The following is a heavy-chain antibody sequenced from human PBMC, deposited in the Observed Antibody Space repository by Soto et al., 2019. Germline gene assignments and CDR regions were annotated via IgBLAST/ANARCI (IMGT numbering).Heavy chain of an antibody. J-gene: IGHJ3*02. CDR3: ARDVSWEDAFDI. Sequence: ASVKVSCKASGGTFSSYTISWVRQAPGQGLEWMGRIIPILGIANYAQKFQGRVTITADKSTSTAYMELSSLRSEDTAVYYCARDVSWEDAFDIWGQGTMVTVSS. CDR1: GGTFSSYT. CDR2: IIPILGIA. D-gene: IGHD6-13*01. V-gene: IGHV1-69*04.